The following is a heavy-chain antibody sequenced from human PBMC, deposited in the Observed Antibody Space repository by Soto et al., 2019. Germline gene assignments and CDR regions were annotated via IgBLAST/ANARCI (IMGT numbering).Heavy chain of an antibody. J-gene: IGHJ4*02. CDR2: IWYDGSNK. Sequence: QVQLVESGGGVVQPWRSLRLSCAASGFIFNEYGMHWVRQARGKGLEWVAVIWYDGSNKYYAASVKGRFTFSRDNSKNTMSLEMNSLRVETTAVYYCARWGCSGSNCNLNQRSFDLWGQGTLVTVSS. V-gene: IGHV3-33*03. D-gene: IGHD2-15*01. CDR3: ARWGCSGSNCNLNQRSFDL. CDR1: GFIFNEYG.